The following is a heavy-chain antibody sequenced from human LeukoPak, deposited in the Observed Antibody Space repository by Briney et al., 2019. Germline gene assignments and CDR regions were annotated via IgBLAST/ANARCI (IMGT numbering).Heavy chain of an antibody. J-gene: IGHJ4*02. CDR3: AKGSLHPGIFDY. V-gene: IGHV3-23*01. CDR2: ISDSGGNT. CDR1: EFTFNNYA. Sequence: GGSLRLSCAASEFTFNNYAVSWVRQAPGQGLEWVSTISDSGGNTYYADSVKGRVTISRDNSKNTLYLQMNSLRAEDTAVYYCAKGSLHPGIFDYWGQGTLVTVSS.